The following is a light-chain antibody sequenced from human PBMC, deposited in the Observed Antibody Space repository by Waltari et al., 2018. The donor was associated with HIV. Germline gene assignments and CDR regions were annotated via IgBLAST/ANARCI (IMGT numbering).Light chain of an antibody. CDR3: QHFDTSLPKYT. CDR2: GAS. J-gene: IGKJ2*01. V-gene: IGKV3-20*01. Sequence: EFVLTQSPGTLSLSPGERATLSCRASQSVSSSYLAWYQQRPGQAPRLLIYGASSRAAGIPDRFTGSGSGTDFTLTISRLEPEDFAVYYCQHFDTSLPKYTVGQGTKLEIK. CDR1: QSVSSSY.